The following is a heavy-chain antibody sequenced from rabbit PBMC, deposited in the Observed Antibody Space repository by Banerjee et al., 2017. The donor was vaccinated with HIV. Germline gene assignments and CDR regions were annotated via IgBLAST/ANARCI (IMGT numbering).Heavy chain of an antibody. CDR2: IYAGVST. Sequence: QSLEESGGDLVKPGASLTLTCTASGFSFSSNAMCWVRQAPGKGLEWIACIYAGVSTYYASWAKGRFTISKTSSTTVTLQMTSLTAADTATYFCARGLSNDYYPHGMDLWGPGTLVTVS. CDR3: ARGLSNDYYPHGMDL. J-gene: IGHJ6*01. D-gene: IGHD1-1*01. CDR1: GFSFSSNA. V-gene: IGHV1S40*01.